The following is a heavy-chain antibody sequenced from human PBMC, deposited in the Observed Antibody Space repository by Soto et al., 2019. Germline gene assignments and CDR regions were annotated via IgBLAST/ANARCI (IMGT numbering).Heavy chain of an antibody. CDR2: ISGSCSRT. D-gene: IGHD3-10*01. V-gene: IGHV3-23*01. Sequence: PGGSLRLSWAATGFTFSTYSMGWLRRAPGRGLEWVSYISGSCSRTHYADSVKGRFTISRDNSKNTLYLQMNSLRAEDTAVYYCANYASRYYYGSGSYFDYWGQGTLVTVSS. CDR3: ANYASRYYYGSGSYFDY. J-gene: IGHJ4*02. CDR1: GFTFSTYS.